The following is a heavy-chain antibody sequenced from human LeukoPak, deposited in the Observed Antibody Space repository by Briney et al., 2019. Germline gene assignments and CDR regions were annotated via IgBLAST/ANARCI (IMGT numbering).Heavy chain of an antibody. D-gene: IGHD2-2*01. V-gene: IGHV1-46*01. CDR3: ARTGSGYAQELRFDY. CDR1: GYTFTSYY. Sequence: ASVKVSCKASGYTFTSYYMHWVRQAPGQGLEWMGIINPSGGSTSCAQKFQGRVTMTRDMSTSTVYMELSSLRSEDTAVYYCARTGSGYAQELRFDYWGQGTLVTVSS. CDR2: INPSGGST. J-gene: IGHJ4*02.